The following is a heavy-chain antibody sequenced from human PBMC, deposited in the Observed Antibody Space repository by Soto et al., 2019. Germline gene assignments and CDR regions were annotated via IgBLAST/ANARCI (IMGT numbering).Heavy chain of an antibody. Sequence: QVQLVESGGGVVQPGRSLRLSCAASRFTFSTYGMHWVRQAPGKGLEWVAALSHDGSNKYYAGSVKGRFTISRDNSKNTLYLEMDSLRLDDTAVYYCAKEGVSFSTSCSRCYGLDVWGQGNPVTVSS. CDR3: AKEGVSFSTSCSRCYGLDV. J-gene: IGHJ6*02. CDR2: LSHDGSNK. D-gene: IGHD2-2*01. V-gene: IGHV3-30*18. CDR1: RFTFSTYG.